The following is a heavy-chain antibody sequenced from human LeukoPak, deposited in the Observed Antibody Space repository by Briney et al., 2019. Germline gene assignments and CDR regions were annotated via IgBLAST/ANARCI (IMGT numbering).Heavy chain of an antibody. D-gene: IGHD3-22*01. V-gene: IGHV3-15*01. CDR2: IKDKADGGTT. CDR3: TTGTWLSQDY. CDR1: GFTVTNAW. J-gene: IGHJ4*02. Sequence: AGGSLRLSCTVSGFTVTNAWMSWVRRAPGKGLEWVGRIKDKADGGTTDYAAPVKGRFSISTDDSKDTLSLQMNSLKTEYTAVYDCTTGTWLSQDYWGQGTLVTVSS.